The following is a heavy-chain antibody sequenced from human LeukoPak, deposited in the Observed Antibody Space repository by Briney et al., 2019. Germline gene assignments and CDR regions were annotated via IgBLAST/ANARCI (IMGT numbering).Heavy chain of an antibody. V-gene: IGHV4-61*08. D-gene: IGHD3-22*01. Sequence: SETLSLTCSVSGASVSSVDYYWSWIRQPPGKGLEWIGYIYYTGSTNYNPSLKSRVTISVDTSNNLFSLKLSSVTAADTAVYFCARGSYDSGGYYKPYDYWGQGTLVTVSS. CDR1: GASVSSVDYY. CDR2: IYYTGST. J-gene: IGHJ4*02. CDR3: ARGSYDSGGYYKPYDY.